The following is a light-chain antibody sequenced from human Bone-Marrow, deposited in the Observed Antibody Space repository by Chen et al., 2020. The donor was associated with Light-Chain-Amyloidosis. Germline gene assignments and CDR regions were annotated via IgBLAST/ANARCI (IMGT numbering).Light chain of an antibody. CDR2: GAS. CDR1: QSVSSN. CDR3: QQYNNWPPCT. V-gene: IGKV3-15*01. J-gene: IGKJ2*02. Sequence: EIVMTQSPATLSVSPGERATPSCRPSQSVSSNLAWYQQKPGQAPRLLIYGASTRATGIPARFSGSGSGTEFTLTISSMQSEDFAVYYCQQYNNWPPCTFGQGTKLEIK.